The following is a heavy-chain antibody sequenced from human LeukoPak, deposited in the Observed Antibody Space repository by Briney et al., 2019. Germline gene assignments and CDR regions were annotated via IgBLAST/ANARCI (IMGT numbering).Heavy chain of an antibody. Sequence: GGSLRLSCAASGFTFSSFAVSWVRQAPGKGLEWVSTISSSGSGTYYADSVKGRFTISRDNSNNALYLQMNSLRAEDTAVYYCARHSGSYPDWGQGTLVTVSS. J-gene: IGHJ4*02. CDR2: ISSSGSGT. V-gene: IGHV3-23*01. D-gene: IGHD1-26*01. CDR1: GFTFSSFA. CDR3: ARHSGSYPD.